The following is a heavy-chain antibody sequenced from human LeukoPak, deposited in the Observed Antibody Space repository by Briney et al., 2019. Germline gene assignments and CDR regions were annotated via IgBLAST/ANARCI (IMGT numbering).Heavy chain of an antibody. CDR2: IIPILGIA. J-gene: IGHJ4*02. Sequence: ASVKVSCKASGGTFSSYAISWVRQAPGQGLEWMGRIIPILGIANYAQKFQGRVTITADKSTSTAYMELSSLRSEDTAVYYCAGTQDGFWSGYHTGTRGFDYWGQGTLVTVSS. CDR3: AGTQDGFWSGYHTGTRGFDY. D-gene: IGHD3-3*01. V-gene: IGHV1-69*04. CDR1: GGTFSSYA.